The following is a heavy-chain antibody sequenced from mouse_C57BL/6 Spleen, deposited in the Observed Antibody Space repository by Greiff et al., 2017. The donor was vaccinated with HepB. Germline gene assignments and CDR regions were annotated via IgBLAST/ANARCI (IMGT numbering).Heavy chain of an antibody. V-gene: IGHV6-3*01. Sequence: EVKVEESGGGLVQPGGSMKLSCVASGFTFSNYWMNWVRQSPEKGLEWVAQIRLKSDNYATHYADSVKGRFTISRDDSKISVYLQMNNLRAEDTEIYYCARSPFAYWGQGTLVTVSA. CDR3: ARSPFAY. CDR1: GFTFSNYW. J-gene: IGHJ3*01. CDR2: IRLKSDNYAT.